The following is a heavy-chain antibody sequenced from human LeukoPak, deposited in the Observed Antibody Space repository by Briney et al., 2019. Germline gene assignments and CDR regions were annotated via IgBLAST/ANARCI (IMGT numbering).Heavy chain of an antibody. D-gene: IGHD3-22*01. CDR3: ARDESSGYSYGY. Sequence: GGSLRLSCAASGFTFSSYSMNWVRQAPGKGLEWVSSISSSSSYMYYADSVKGRFTISRDNAKNSLYLQMNSPRAEDTAVYYCARDESSGYSYGYWGQGTLVTVSS. CDR2: ISSSSSYM. V-gene: IGHV3-21*01. J-gene: IGHJ4*02. CDR1: GFTFSSYS.